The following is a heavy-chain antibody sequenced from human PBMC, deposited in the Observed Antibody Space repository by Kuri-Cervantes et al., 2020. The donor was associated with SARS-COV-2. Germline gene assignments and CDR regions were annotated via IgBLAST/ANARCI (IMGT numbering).Heavy chain of an antibody. Sequence: ASVKVSCKASGYTFTSYAMNWLRQAPGQGLEWMGWINTNTGNPTYAQGFTGRFVFSLDTSVSTAYLQISSLKAEDTGVYYCARDGQRMYCSAGNSRNRCQYDRYGYSWGQGTLVTVSS. CDR1: GYTFTSYA. D-gene: IGHD2-15*01. J-gene: IGHJ4*02. CDR2: INTNTGNP. V-gene: IGHV7-4-1*02. CDR3: ARDGQRMYCSAGNSRNRCQYDRYGYS.